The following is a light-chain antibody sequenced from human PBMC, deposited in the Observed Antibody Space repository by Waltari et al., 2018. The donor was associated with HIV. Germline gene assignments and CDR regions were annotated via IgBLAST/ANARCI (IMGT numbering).Light chain of an antibody. CDR3: CSYAGSSTSVV. J-gene: IGLJ2*01. CDR1: SSDVGSYNL. V-gene: IGLV2-23*01. CDR2: EGS. Sequence: QSALTQPASVSGSPGQSITISCTGTSSDVGSYNLFSWYQQHPGKAPQHMIYEGSKRASGVFNRFYCSKSSNTASLTISGLQAEDDADYYCCSYAGSSTSVVFGGGTKLTVL.